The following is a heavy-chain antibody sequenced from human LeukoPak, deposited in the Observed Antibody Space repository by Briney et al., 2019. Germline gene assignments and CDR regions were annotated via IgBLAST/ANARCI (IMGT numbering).Heavy chain of an antibody. Sequence: ASVKVSCKASGYTFTSYGISWVRQAPGQGLEWMGWISAYNGNTNYAQKLQGRVTMTTDTSTSTAYMELRSLRSDDTAVYYCARVRKQQLVLYYYYYYYYMDVWGKGTTVTVSS. D-gene: IGHD6-13*01. V-gene: IGHV1-18*01. CDR3: ARVRKQQLVLYYYYYYYYMDV. CDR2: ISAYNGNT. CDR1: GYTFTSYG. J-gene: IGHJ6*03.